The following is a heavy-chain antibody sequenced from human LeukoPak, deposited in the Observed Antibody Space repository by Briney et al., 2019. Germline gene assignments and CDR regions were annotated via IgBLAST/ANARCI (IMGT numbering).Heavy chain of an antibody. V-gene: IGHV5-51*01. D-gene: IGHD2-2*01. CDR1: GYSFTSYW. Sequence: GESLKISCKGSGYSFTSYWIGRVRQMPGKGLEWMGIIYPGDSDTRYSPSFQGQVTISADESISTAYLQWSSLRASDTAMYYCARPPIYCSSTSCSDAFDIWGQGTMVTVSS. CDR3: ARPPIYCSSTSCSDAFDI. CDR2: IYPGDSDT. J-gene: IGHJ3*02.